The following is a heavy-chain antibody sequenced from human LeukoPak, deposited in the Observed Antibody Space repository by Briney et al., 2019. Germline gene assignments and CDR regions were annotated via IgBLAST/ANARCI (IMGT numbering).Heavy chain of an antibody. V-gene: IGHV3-7*01. CDR3: ARGSGSDGDY. J-gene: IGHJ4*02. CDR1: GFTFTTYW. Sequence: PGGSLRLSCTASGFTFTTYWMSWVRHPPGKGLEWVANIKQDGTEKYYVDSVRGRFTISRDNAKNSLYLQMNSLRAEDTAVYYCARGSGSDGDYWGQGTLVTVSS. D-gene: IGHD3-3*01. CDR2: IKQDGTEK.